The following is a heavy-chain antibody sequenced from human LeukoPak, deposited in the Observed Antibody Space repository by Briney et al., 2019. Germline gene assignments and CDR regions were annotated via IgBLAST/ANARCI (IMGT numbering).Heavy chain of an antibody. CDR3: ARGTTVVTGADY. V-gene: IGHV3-23*01. CDR2: ISGSGGST. J-gene: IGHJ4*02. Sequence: GGSLRLSSAASGFTFSSYAMSWVRQAPGKGLEWVSAISGSGGSTYYADSVKGRFTISRDNSKNTLYLQMNSLRAEDTAVYCCARGTTVVTGADYWGQGTLVTVSS. D-gene: IGHD4-23*01. CDR1: GFTFSSYA.